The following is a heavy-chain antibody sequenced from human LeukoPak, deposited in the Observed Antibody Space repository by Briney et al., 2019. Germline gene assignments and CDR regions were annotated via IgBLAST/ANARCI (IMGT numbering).Heavy chain of an antibody. D-gene: IGHD1-26*01. V-gene: IGHV3-48*04. CDR1: GFTFSSYS. J-gene: IGHJ4*02. CDR3: AKDKGVGATPRYYFDY. Sequence: GGSLRPSCAASGFTFSSYSMNWVRQAPGKGLEWVSYISSSSSTIYYADSVKGRFTISRDNAKNSLYLQMNSLRAEDTAVYYCAKDKGVGATPRYYFDYWGQGTLVTVSS. CDR2: ISSSSSTI.